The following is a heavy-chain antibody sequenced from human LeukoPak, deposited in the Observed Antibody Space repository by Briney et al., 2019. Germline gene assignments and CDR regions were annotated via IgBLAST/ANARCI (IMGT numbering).Heavy chain of an antibody. CDR1: GFTFSNSI. D-gene: IGHD5-18*01. CDR2: TTTDGNLK. Sequence: PGGSLRLSCAASGFTFSNSIIHWVRQAPGKGLEWVAVTTTDGNLKIYTDSVKGRFTISRDNSKNTLYLQMGSLRAEDMAVYYCARAGPGLQLWLLFDYWGQGTLVTVSS. J-gene: IGHJ4*02. CDR3: ARAGPGLQLWLLFDY. V-gene: IGHV3-30*14.